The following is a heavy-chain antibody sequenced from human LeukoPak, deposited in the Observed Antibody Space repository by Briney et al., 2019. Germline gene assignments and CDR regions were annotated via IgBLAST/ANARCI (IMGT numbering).Heavy chain of an antibody. CDR1: GYTFTGYY. Sequence: GASVKVSCKASGYTFTGYYMHWVRQAPGQGLEWMGWINPNSGGTNYAQRFQGRVTMTRDTSISTAYMELSRLRSDDTAVYYCARAPPRYGSGSYSRDNWFDPWGQGTLVTVSS. J-gene: IGHJ5*02. D-gene: IGHD3-10*01. CDR2: INPNSGGT. CDR3: ARAPPRYGSGSYSRDNWFDP. V-gene: IGHV1-2*02.